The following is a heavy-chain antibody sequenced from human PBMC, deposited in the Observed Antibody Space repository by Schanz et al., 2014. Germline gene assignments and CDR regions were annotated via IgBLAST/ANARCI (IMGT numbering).Heavy chain of an antibody. V-gene: IGHV3-11*04. J-gene: IGHJ4*02. CDR2: IGNGGVTI. Sequence: VQLVESGGGLVQPGGSLRLSCTASGFPFSDYFMAWIRQPPGRGLEWVSYIGNGGVTIYYADSVKGRFTISRDNSKNSLYLQMNSLRPGDTAVYYCARESSNDIVLVPGAVFDHWGQGILVTVSS. CDR1: GFPFSDYF. D-gene: IGHD2-2*01. CDR3: ARESSNDIVLVPGAVFDH.